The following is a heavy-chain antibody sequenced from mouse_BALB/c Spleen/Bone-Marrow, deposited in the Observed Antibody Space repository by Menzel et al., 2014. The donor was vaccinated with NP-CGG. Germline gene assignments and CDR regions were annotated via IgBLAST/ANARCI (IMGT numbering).Heavy chain of an antibody. Sequence: EVQLVESGGGLVQPGGSLRLSCTTSGITFTDYYMSWVRQPPGKALEWLAFIRNKAYGYTTEYSASVRGRFTISRYNSQSILCLQMNPLRAEDSATYFCARFPMDYWGQGTSVSVSS. CDR2: IRNKAYGYTT. CDR3: ARFPMDY. CDR1: GITFTDYY. V-gene: IGHV7-3*02. J-gene: IGHJ4*01.